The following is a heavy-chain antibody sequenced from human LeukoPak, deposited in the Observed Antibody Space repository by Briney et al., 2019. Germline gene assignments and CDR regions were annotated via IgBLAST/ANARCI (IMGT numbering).Heavy chain of an antibody. CDR1: GDSVSNDNAA. CDR2: TYYRSRWLN. D-gene: IGHD1-26*01. V-gene: IGHV6-1*01. J-gene: IGHJ4*02. CDR3: AKSGKYYFDY. Sequence: SQTLSLTCAISGDSVSNDNAAWNWIRQAPSRGLEWLGRTYYRSRWLNDYAISVRGRITVSPDTSSNQFSLQLNSVTPEDTAVYYCAKSGKYYFDYWGQGTLVTVSS.